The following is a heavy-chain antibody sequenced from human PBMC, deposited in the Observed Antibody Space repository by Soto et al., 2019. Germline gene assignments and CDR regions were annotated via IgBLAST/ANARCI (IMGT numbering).Heavy chain of an antibody. D-gene: IGHD3-10*01. J-gene: IGHJ5*02. CDR3: ARSDTMVRGVIIGHRGRNKFDP. CDR2: MNPNSGNT. Sequence: ASLKVSCKASGYTFTSYDINWVRQATGQGLEWMGWMNPNSGNTGYAQKFQGRVTMTRNTSISTAYMELSSLRSEDTAVYYCARSDTMVRGVIIGHRGRNKFDPWGQGTLVTVSS. V-gene: IGHV1-8*01. CDR1: GYTFTSYD.